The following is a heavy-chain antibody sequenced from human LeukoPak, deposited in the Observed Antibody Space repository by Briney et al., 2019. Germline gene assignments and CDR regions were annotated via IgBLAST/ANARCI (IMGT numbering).Heavy chain of an antibody. D-gene: IGHD5-18*01. J-gene: IGHJ4*02. CDR1: GGSISSYY. CDR3: ARRDSYSYAFDY. CDR2: IYYSGST. Sequence: SETLSLTCTVYGGSISSYYWSWVRQPPGKGLEWIGYIYYSGSTNYNPSLKSRVTISVDTSKNQFSLNLSSVTAADTAVYYCARRDSYSYAFDYWGQGTLVTVSS. V-gene: IGHV4-59*08.